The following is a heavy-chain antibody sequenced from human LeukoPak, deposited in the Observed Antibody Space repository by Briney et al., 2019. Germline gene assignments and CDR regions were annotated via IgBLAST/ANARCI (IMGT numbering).Heavy chain of an antibody. V-gene: IGHV4-59*01. D-gene: IGHD6-19*01. Sequence: PSETLSLTCTVSGGSISSYYWSWIRQPPGKGLEWIGYIYYSGSTNYNPSLKSRVTISVDTSKNQFSLKLSSVTAADTAVYYCARERIAVAGTVRSSNYYYYMDVWGKGTTVTVSS. CDR2: IYYSGST. CDR3: ARERIAVAGTVRSSNYYYYMDV. CDR1: GGSISSYY. J-gene: IGHJ6*03.